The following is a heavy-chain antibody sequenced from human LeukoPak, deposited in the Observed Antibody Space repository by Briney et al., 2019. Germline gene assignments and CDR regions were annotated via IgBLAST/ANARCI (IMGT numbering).Heavy chain of an antibody. CDR3: ARISSSNWYNERGAFDV. J-gene: IGHJ3*01. V-gene: IGHV4-59*01. D-gene: IGHD6-13*01. Sequence: SETLSLTCTVSGGSISSYYWSWVRQPPGKGLEWIGFVYYTGSTNYSPSLKSRITISVDTSKNQFSLKLRSVTAADTAVYYCARISSSNWYNERGAFDVWGQGTMVTVSS. CDR1: GGSISSYY. CDR2: VYYTGST.